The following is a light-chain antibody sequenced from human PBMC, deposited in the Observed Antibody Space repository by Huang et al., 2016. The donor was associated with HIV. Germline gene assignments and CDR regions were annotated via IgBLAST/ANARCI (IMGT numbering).Light chain of an antibody. J-gene: IGKJ1*01. Sequence: EIVMTQSPATLSVSPGERATLAVRASQTVNSNLAWYQHKPGQAPRLRIYGASPRATGVPARFSGSGSGTKFTLTISSLHSEDFAVYYCQQYNNWLAFGQGTKVEIK. CDR2: GAS. CDR1: QTVNSN. CDR3: QQYNNWLA. V-gene: IGKV3-15*01.